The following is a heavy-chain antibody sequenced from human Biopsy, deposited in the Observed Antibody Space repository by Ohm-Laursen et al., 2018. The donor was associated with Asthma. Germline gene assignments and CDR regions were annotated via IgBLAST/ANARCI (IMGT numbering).Heavy chain of an antibody. CDR1: GFSFSSYG. J-gene: IGHJ6*02. D-gene: IGHD3-10*01. CDR3: ARDVVWFREVGGMDV. CDR2: ISYDGSTK. V-gene: IGHV3-30*03. Sequence: SLRLSCSASGFSFSSYGMHWVRQAPGKGLEWVAVISYDGSTKYSADSVKGRFIVSRDISKNILSLQMNSLRPEDTAVYYCARDVVWFREVGGMDVWGQGTTVTVSS.